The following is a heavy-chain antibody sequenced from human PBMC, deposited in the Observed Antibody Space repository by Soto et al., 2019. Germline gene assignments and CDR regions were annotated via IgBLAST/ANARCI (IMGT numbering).Heavy chain of an antibody. CDR2: ISGSGDYT. CDR3: AKGGYFGSGSRRFDP. V-gene: IGHV3-23*01. D-gene: IGHD3-10*01. CDR1: GFTFSSSA. Sequence: EVQLLESGGGLVQPGGSLRLSCAASGFTFSSSAMSWVRQAPGKGLEWVSVISGSGDYTYYADSVKGRFTISRDNSKNTLYLQMDSLRAEDTAVYYCAKGGYFGSGSRRFDPWGQGTLVTVSS. J-gene: IGHJ5*02.